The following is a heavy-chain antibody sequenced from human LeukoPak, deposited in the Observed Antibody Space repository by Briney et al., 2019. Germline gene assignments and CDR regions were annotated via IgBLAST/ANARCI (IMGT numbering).Heavy chain of an antibody. CDR2: IYPGDSDT. J-gene: IGHJ4*02. CDR3: ARLPYYDSSGYSLPYYFDY. Sequence: GESLKISCKNSGYSFTSYWIGWVRPMPGKGLEWMGIIYPGDSDTRYSPSFQGQVTISADKSISTAYLQWSSLKASDTAMYYCARLPYYDSSGYSLPYYFDYWGQGTLVTVSS. D-gene: IGHD3-22*01. CDR1: GYSFTSYW. V-gene: IGHV5-51*01.